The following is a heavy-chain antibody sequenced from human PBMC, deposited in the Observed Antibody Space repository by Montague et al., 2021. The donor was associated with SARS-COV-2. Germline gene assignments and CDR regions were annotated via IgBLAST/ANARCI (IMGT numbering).Heavy chain of an antibody. J-gene: IGHJ5*02. D-gene: IGHD3-22*01. CDR1: GGSNSSSSYY. Sequence: SETLSLTCTVSGGSNSSSSYYWGWIRQPPGKGLEWIGSIYYSGSTYYNPSLKSRVTISVDTSKNQFSLKLSSVTAADTAVYYCARQEYYYDSSGYVRMDWFDTWGQRTLVNVSS. V-gene: IGHV4-39*01. CDR2: IYYSGST. CDR3: ARQEYYYDSSGYVRMDWFDT.